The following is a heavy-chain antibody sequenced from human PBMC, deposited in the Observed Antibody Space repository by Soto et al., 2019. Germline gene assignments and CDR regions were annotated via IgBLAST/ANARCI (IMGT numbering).Heavy chain of an antibody. J-gene: IGHJ5*02. D-gene: IGHD2-15*01. CDR3: ARTHRVVVVVATPYWFDP. CDR2: IYYTGRT. CDR1: GGSISSGDDY. Sequence: QVQLQESGPGLVKPSQTLSLTCTVSGGSISSGDDYWSWIRQPPGKGLEWGGHIYYTGRTYYNPSRKSRVNIAVDSSNNQFSQKLSSVTAADTAVYYCARTHRVVVVVATPYWFDPWGQGTLVTVSA. V-gene: IGHV4-30-4*01.